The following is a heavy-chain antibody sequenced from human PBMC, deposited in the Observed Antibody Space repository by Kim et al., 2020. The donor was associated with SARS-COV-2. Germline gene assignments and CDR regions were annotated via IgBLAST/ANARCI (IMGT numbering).Heavy chain of an antibody. V-gene: IGHV3-64*01. D-gene: IGHD3-3*01. Sequence: GGSLRLSCTASQFNFSAYAMHWVRQAPGKGLEYVSGISTYGGSSYHANSVNGRFTVSRDNSKNTLYLQMGSLTAEDMAVYYCARSGRPSGDYDFWTGYGMDVWGQGTTVTVSS. CDR3: ARSGRPSGDYDFWTGYGMDV. CDR2: ISTYGGSS. CDR1: QFNFSAYA. J-gene: IGHJ6*02.